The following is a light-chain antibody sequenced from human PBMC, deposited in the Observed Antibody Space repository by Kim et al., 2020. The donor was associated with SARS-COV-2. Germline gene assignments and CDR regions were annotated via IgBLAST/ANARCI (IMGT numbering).Light chain of an antibody. CDR2: AAS. CDR1: QSVSSN. Sequence: SPGERATLSCRASQSVSSNLAWYQQNPGQAPRLLISAASTRATGVPARFSGSGSGTEFTLTISSLQSEDFAVYYCQQYDSWPPITFGQGTRLEIK. CDR3: QQYDSWPPIT. J-gene: IGKJ5*01. V-gene: IGKV3-15*01.